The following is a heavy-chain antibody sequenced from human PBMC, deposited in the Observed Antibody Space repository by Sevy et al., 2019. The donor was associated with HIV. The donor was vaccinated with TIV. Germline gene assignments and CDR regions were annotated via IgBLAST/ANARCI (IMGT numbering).Heavy chain of an antibody. V-gene: IGHV1-69*13. CDR1: GGTFSSYA. J-gene: IGHJ4*02. CDR3: ARTRSAYYYDSSGYYLFDY. D-gene: IGHD3-22*01. CDR2: IIPIFGTA. Sequence: ASVKVSCKASGGTFSSYAISWVRQAPGQGLEWMGGIIPIFGTAYYAQKFQGRVTITADESTSTAYMELSSLRSEDTAVYYCARTRSAYYYDSSGYYLFDYWGQGTLVTVSS.